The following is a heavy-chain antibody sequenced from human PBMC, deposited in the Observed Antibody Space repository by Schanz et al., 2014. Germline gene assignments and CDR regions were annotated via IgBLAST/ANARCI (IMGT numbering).Heavy chain of an antibody. J-gene: IGHJ4*02. CDR3: ARDQSPYTNSSDVRYFDD. CDR2: ISPYNGNT. Sequence: QVQVVQSGAEVKKPGASVKVSCKASGYTFTSYGISWVRQAPGQGLEWMGWISPYNGNTNYAQKLQGRVTMTADTSTSTAYMDLRSLRSDDTAVYYGARDQSPYTNSSDVRYFDDWGQGTLVTVSS. D-gene: IGHD6-6*01. CDR1: GYTFTSYG. V-gene: IGHV1-18*01.